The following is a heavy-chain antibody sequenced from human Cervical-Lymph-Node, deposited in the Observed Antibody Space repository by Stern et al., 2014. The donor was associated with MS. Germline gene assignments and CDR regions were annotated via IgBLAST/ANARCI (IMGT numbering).Heavy chain of an antibody. V-gene: IGHV1-69*02. CDR1: GGTFSRLT. Sequence: QVQLVQSGAEMKEPGSSVKVSCKTSGGTFSRLTISWVRQAPGQGLEWMGRIIPFLAVTDYAQNFQGGVTFTADKVSTTVYMEVNSLKSGGTAIYYCVASDGHIDYWGQGTRVTVSS. CDR2: IIPFLAVT. CDR3: VASDGHIDY. J-gene: IGHJ4*02.